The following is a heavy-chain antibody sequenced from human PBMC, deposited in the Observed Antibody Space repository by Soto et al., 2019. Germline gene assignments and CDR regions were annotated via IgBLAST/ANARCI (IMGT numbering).Heavy chain of an antibody. Sequence: SETLSLTCTVSGGSISSYYWSWIRQPPGKGLEWIGYIYYSGSTNYNPSLKSRVTISVDTSKNQFSLKLSSVTAADTAVYYCARLVPGGGSPYWGQGTLVTVSS. CDR1: GGSISSYY. CDR3: ARLVPGGGSPY. D-gene: IGHD2-15*01. J-gene: IGHJ4*02. CDR2: IYYSGST. V-gene: IGHV4-59*08.